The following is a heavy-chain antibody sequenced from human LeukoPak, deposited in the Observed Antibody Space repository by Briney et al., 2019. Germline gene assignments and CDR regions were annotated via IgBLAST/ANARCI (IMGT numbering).Heavy chain of an antibody. J-gene: IGHJ4*02. CDR2: IWYDGSNK. V-gene: IGHV3-33*01. CDR3: AREMTIITYSFDS. CDR1: GFTFSSYG. D-gene: IGHD5-24*01. Sequence: GRSLRLSCAASGFTFSSYGMHWVRQAPGKGLEWVAVIWYDGSNKYYADSVKGRFTISRDNSKNTLYLQMNSLRAEDTAVYYCAREMTIITYSFDSWGQGTLVTVSS.